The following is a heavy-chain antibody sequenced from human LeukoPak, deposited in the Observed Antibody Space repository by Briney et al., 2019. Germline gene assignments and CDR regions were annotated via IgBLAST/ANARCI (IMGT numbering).Heavy chain of an antibody. CDR2: IYYSGST. J-gene: IGHJ4*02. Sequence: SETLSLTCTVSGGSISSSSYYWGWIRQPPGKGLEWIGSIYYSGSTYYNPSLKSRVTISVDTSKNQFSLKLSSVTAADTAVYYCARDKYPLYYYDSSGSDYWGQGTLVTVSS. V-gene: IGHV4-39*07. CDR1: GGSISSSSYY. CDR3: ARDKYPLYYYDSSGSDY. D-gene: IGHD3-22*01.